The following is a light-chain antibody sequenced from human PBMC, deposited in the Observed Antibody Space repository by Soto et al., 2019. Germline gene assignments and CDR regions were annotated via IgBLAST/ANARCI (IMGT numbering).Light chain of an antibody. CDR3: AAWDNSLDGYV. J-gene: IGLJ1*01. V-gene: IGLV1-44*01. Sequence: QSVLTQPPSASGTPGQRVTISWSGSSSNIGSNTVNWYQQLPGTAPKLRMYSNNQRPSGVPDRFSASMSGTSASLSISGIQSDDEADYYCAAWDNSLDGYVFGTGTQLTVL. CDR2: SNN. CDR1: SSNIGSNT.